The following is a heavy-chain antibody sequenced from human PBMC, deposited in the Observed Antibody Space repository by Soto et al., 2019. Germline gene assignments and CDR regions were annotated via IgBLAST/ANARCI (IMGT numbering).Heavy chain of an antibody. J-gene: IGHJ6*02. CDR1: GFTFSSYW. D-gene: IGHD3-10*01. V-gene: IGHV3-7*03. CDR3: ARYGYYNGLDV. CDR2: IKTDGSEK. Sequence: GGSLRLSCAASGFTFSSYWMSWVRQAPGKGLEWVANIKTDGSEKYYVDSVKGRFAISRDNAKTSLYLQMNSLRVEDTAVYYCARYGYYNGLDVWGQGTTVTVSS.